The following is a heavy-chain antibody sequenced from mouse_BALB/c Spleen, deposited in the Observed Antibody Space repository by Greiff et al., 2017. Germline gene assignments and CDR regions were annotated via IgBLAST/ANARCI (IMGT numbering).Heavy chain of an antibody. V-gene: IGHV1-69*02. Sequence: QVQLQQPGAELVRPGASVKLSCKASGYTFTSYWINWVKQRPGQGLEWIGNIYPSDSYTNYNQKFKDKATLTVDKSSSTAYMQLSSPTSEDSAVYYCTRGWTYYFDYWGQGTTLTVS. D-gene: IGHD1-1*02. CDR2: IYPSDSYT. CDR3: TRGWTYYFDY. CDR1: GYTFTSYW. J-gene: IGHJ2*01.